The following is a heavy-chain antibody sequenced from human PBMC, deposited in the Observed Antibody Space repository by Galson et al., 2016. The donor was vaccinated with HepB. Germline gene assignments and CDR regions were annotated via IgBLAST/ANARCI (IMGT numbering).Heavy chain of an antibody. CDR2: VFFSGHT. Sequence: SETLSLTCTVSGGSITSYYWSWIRQSPGKGLEWIGYVFFSGHTNYNPSLQSRVTISLDMSNHQFSLNLSSVTAADTAVCHCASLDTNWYFFHDWGQGTLVTVSS. CDR1: GGSITSYY. V-gene: IGHV4-4*08. J-gene: IGHJ4*02. CDR3: ASLDTNWYFFHD. D-gene: IGHD7-27*01.